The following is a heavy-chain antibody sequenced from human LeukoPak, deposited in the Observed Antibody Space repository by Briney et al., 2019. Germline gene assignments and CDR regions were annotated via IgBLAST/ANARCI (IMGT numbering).Heavy chain of an antibody. D-gene: IGHD3-10*01. CDR3: ARHGPRRLLWFGELSY. CDR2: IYPGDSDT. CDR1: GRPFTTHW. J-gene: IGHJ4*02. Sequence: KHGESLKISCKDSGRPFTTHWIAWVRQVPGKGLEWMGIIYPGDSDTRYSPSFQGQVTISADKSISTAYLQWSSLKASDTAMYYCARHGPRRLLWFGELSYWGQGTLVTVSS. V-gene: IGHV5-51*01.